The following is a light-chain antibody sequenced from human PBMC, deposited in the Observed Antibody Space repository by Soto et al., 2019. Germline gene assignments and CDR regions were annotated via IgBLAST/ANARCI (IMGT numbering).Light chain of an antibody. CDR3: QQYDNWPLT. CDR1: QSVDSN. J-gene: IGKJ4*01. CDR2: GAS. Sequence: EIVMTQSPATLSVSPGERATLSCRASQSVDSNLAWYQQKPGQAPSLLIFGASTRAAGIPARFSGSGSGTVFTLTISSLHSEDVGVYFCQQYDNWPLTFGGGTKVEIK. V-gene: IGKV3D-15*01.